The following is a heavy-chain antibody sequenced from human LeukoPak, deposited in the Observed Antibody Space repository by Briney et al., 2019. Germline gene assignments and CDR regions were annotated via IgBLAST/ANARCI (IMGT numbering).Heavy chain of an antibody. CDR3: AKDPDSSGHEGYFDY. V-gene: IGHV3-23*01. J-gene: IGHJ4*02. D-gene: IGHD3-22*01. CDR1: GFTFSSYA. Sequence: PGGSLRLSCAASGFTFSSYAMSWVRQAPGKGLEWVSAISGSGGSTYYADSVKGRFTISRDSSKNTLYLQMNSLRAEDTAVYYCAKDPDSSGHEGYFDYWGQGTLVTVSS. CDR2: ISGSGGST.